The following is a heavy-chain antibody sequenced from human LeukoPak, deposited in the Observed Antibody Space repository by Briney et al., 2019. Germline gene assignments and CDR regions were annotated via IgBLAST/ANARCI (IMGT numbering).Heavy chain of an antibody. CDR3: AKSTGYSTTGRDFDS. V-gene: IGHV3-23*01. CDR2: ISGGGATA. CDR1: GSTSSSHA. J-gene: IGHJ4*02. Sequence: AGGSLRLSCAPSGSTSSSHAMSSVRHAPGNGMEWDSEISGGGATAFYADSVKGRFTFSRDNSKNTLYLQLSSLRAEDTAVYYCAKSTGYSTTGRDFDSWGRGTLVIVSS. D-gene: IGHD6-13*01.